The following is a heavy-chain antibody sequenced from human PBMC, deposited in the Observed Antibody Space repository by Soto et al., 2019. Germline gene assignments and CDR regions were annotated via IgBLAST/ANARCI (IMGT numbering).Heavy chain of an antibody. Sequence: GGSLRLSCAASGFTFTSYAMSWVRQAPGKGLEWVSAISGSGGSSYYADSVKGRFTISRDNSKNTLFLQMNSLKTEDTAVYYCVRATYFSDSSGYTRCFDYWGQGTLVTVSS. D-gene: IGHD3-22*01. J-gene: IGHJ4*02. V-gene: IGHV3-23*01. CDR3: VRATYFSDSSGYTRCFDY. CDR2: ISGSGGSS. CDR1: GFTFTSYA.